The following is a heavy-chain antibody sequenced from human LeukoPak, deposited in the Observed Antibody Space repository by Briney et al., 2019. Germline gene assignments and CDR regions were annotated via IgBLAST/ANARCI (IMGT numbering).Heavy chain of an antibody. D-gene: IGHD4-17*01. CDR2: VKQDGSER. V-gene: IGHV3-7*01. CDR3: ARDRMDYEADY. CDR1: GFTFSSYW. Sequence: GGSLRLSCAASGFTFSSYWMSWVRQAPGKGLEWVATVKQDGSERYYVDSVKGRFTISRDNAQNSLYLQMNSLRAEDTAVYYCARDRMDYEADYWGQGTLVTVSS. J-gene: IGHJ4*02.